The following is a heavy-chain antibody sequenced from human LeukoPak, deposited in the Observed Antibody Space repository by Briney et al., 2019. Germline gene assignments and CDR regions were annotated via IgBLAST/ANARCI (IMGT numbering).Heavy chain of an antibody. J-gene: IGHJ5*02. Sequence: PSETLSLTCTVSGASISSYYWSWIRQPAGKGLEWIWRIYTSGTTNYNPSLKSRVTISVDKSKNQFSLKLSSVTAADTAVYYCARDYVDTTMGQRFDPWGHGTLVTVSS. D-gene: IGHD5-18*01. V-gene: IGHV4-4*07. CDR3: ARDYVDTTMGQRFDP. CDR2: IYTSGTT. CDR1: GASISSYY.